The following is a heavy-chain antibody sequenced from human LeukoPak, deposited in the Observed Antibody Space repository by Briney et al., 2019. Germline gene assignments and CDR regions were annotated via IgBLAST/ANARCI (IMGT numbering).Heavy chain of an antibody. Sequence: GGSLRLSCAASGFTFSSYGMHWVRQAPGKGLEWVAFIRYDGSNIYYADSVKGRFTISRDNSKNTLYLQMNSLRTEDTAVYYCAKDPRSYTSTWYYFDYWGQGTLVTVSS. J-gene: IGHJ4*02. CDR2: IRYDGSNI. CDR1: GFTFSSYG. CDR3: AKDPRSYTSTWYYFDY. V-gene: IGHV3-30*02. D-gene: IGHD6-13*01.